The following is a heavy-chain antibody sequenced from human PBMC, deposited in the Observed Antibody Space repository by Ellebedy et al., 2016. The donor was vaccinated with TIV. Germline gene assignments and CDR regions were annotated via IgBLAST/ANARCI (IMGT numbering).Heavy chain of an antibody. D-gene: IGHD2-15*01. V-gene: IGHV3-7*01. CDR2: IKQDGSEK. Sequence: GESLKISCAASGFTFSNYWMSWVRQAPGKGLEWVANIKQDGSEKYYVDSVKGRFTISRDNAKNSLYLQMSSLRADDTAVYYCARDIMSRYCSGGSCWTEYFQHWGQGTLVTVSS. J-gene: IGHJ1*01. CDR3: ARDIMSRYCSGGSCWTEYFQH. CDR1: GFTFSNYW.